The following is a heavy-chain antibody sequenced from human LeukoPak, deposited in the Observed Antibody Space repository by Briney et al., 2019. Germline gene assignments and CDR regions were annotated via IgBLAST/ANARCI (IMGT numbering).Heavy chain of an antibody. V-gene: IGHV4-34*01. CDR3: ARGHPLSRY. J-gene: IGHJ4*02. D-gene: IGHD2-15*01. CDR2: INHSGST. CDR1: GGSFSGYY. Sequence: SETLSLTCAVYGGSFSGYYWSWIRQPPGKGLEWIGEINHSGSTNYNPSLKSRVTISVDTSKNQFSLKLSSVTAADTAVYYCARGHPLSRYWDQGTLVTVSS.